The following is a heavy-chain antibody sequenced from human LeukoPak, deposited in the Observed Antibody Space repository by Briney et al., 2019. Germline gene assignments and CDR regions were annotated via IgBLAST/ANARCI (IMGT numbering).Heavy chain of an antibody. Sequence: ASVKVSCKASGYTFTSYYMHWVRQAPGQGLEWMGIINPSGGSTSYAQKLQGRVTMTRDTSTSTVYMELSSLRSEDTAVYYCARDDSSGYYSLYFDLWGRGTLVTVSS. CDR1: GYTFTSYY. J-gene: IGHJ2*01. V-gene: IGHV1-46*01. D-gene: IGHD3-22*01. CDR3: ARDDSSGYYSLYFDL. CDR2: INPSGGST.